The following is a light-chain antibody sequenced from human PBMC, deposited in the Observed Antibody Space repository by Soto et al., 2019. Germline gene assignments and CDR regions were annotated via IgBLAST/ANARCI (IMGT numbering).Light chain of an antibody. CDR3: QQYGSASYT. Sequence: EIVWTQSPGTLSLSPGERATLSCRASQSVSSSYLAWYQQKPGQAPRLLIYGASSRATGIPDRFSGSGSGTDFTLTISRLEPEDFAVYYCQQYGSASYTFGQGTKLEIQ. J-gene: IGKJ2*01. CDR2: GAS. V-gene: IGKV3-20*01. CDR1: QSVSSSY.